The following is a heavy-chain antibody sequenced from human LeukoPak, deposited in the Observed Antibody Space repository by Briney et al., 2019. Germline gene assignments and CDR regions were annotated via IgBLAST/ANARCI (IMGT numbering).Heavy chain of an antibody. CDR2: ISSSSSYI. CDR3: ARGRSGSYFDY. Sequence: GGSLRLSCAASGFTFSSYTMNWVRQAPGKGLEWVSSISSSSSYIYYADSVKGRFTISRDNSKNTLYLQMNSLRAEDTAVYYCARGRSGSYFDYWGQGTLVTVSS. CDR1: GFTFSSYT. J-gene: IGHJ4*02. D-gene: IGHD1-26*01. V-gene: IGHV3-21*04.